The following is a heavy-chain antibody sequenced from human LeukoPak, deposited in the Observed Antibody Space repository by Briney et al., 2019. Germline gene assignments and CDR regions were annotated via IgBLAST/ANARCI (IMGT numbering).Heavy chain of an antibody. D-gene: IGHD6-19*01. CDR2: TSGSGGSK. V-gene: IGHV3-23*01. J-gene: IGHJ4*02. Sequence: GGSLRLSCAASGFTFSSYVMSWVRQAPGKGLEWVSDTSGSGGSKYYADSVKGRFTISRDNSKNTLYLQVNSLRAEDTAVYYCATRAVAGEFDYWGQGTLVTVSS. CDR1: GFTFSSYV. CDR3: ATRAVAGEFDY.